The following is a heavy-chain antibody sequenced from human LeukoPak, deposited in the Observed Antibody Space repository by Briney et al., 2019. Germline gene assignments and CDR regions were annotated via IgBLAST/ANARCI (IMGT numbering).Heavy chain of an antibody. V-gene: IGHV3-74*01. CDR2: ISSDESST. Sequence: GGALRLSFAASGFTFSHHWMHLVRQAPGKGLVWVSHISSDESSTTYADSVKGRFTISRDNRKNTLYLQMTSLRVEDTAMYYCTRDPDGRNWFDPWGQGTLVTVSS. CDR3: TRDPDGRNWFDP. CDR1: GFTFSHHW. J-gene: IGHJ5*02. D-gene: IGHD1-14*01.